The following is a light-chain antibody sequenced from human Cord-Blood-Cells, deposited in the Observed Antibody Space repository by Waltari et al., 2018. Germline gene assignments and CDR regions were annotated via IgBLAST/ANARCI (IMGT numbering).Light chain of an antibody. Sequence: EIVMTQSPATLSVSPGERATLSCRASQSVSSNLAWYQQKPGQAPSLLIYGASTRATGIPARFSCSGSGTEFTLTISSLQSEDFAVYYCQQYNNWPYTVGQGTKLEIK. CDR2: GAS. J-gene: IGKJ2*01. CDR1: QSVSSN. V-gene: IGKV3-15*01. CDR3: QQYNNWPYT.